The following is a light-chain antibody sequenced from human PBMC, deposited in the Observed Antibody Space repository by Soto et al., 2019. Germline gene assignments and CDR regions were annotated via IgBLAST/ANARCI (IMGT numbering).Light chain of an antibody. CDR2: GAS. CDR3: QHYGGSPRFI. J-gene: IGKJ3*01. CDR1: QSVSSIY. Sequence: EIVLTQSPGTLSLSPGDRATLSCRASQSVSSIYLAWYQQKPGQAPRLLIYGASSRATGIPVRFSGSGSGTDFTLNISRLEPEDFAVYYCQHYGGSPRFIFGPGTRVDIK. V-gene: IGKV3-20*01.